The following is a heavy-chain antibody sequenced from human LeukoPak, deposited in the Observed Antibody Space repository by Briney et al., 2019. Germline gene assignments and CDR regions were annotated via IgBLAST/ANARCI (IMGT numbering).Heavy chain of an antibody. V-gene: IGHV3-7*03. CDR1: GFTFSNYW. D-gene: IGHD3-3*01. Sequence: PGGSLRLSCTASGFTFSNYWMSWVRQAPWKGLEWVANMKQDGSEQYYVDSMKGRFTISRDNAKNSLYLQINSLRAEDTAVYYCARDRHYDFWSGYYTPLNSWGQGTLVTVSS. CDR2: MKQDGSEQ. CDR3: ARDRHYDFWSGYYTPLNS. J-gene: IGHJ4*02.